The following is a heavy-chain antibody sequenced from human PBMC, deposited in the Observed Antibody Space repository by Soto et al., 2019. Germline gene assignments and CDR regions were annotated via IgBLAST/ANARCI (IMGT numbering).Heavy chain of an antibody. CDR1: GFTFSSYG. V-gene: IGHV3-30*18. CDR3: AKDYLAPTTFDY. CDR2: ISYDGSNK. J-gene: IGHJ4*02. Sequence: GGSLRLSCAASGFTFSSYGMHWVRQAPGKGLEWVAVISYDGSNKYYADSVKGRFTISRDNSKNTLYLQMNSLRAEDTAVYYCAKDYLAPTTFDYWGQGTLVTVSS.